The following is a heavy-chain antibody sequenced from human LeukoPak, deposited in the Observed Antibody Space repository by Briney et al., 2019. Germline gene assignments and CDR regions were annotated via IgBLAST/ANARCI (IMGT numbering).Heavy chain of an antibody. CDR1: GYTFTGYY. CDR2: INPNSGGT. V-gene: IGHV1-2*02. D-gene: IGHD4-23*01. J-gene: IGHJ4*02. CDR3: ARETGGNPEGYDFDY. Sequence: GASVKVSCKASGYTFTGYYMHWVRQAPGQGLEWMGWINPNSGGTNYAQKFQGRVTMTRDTSISTAYMELSRLRSDDTAVYYCARETGGNPEGYDFDYWGQGTLVTVSS.